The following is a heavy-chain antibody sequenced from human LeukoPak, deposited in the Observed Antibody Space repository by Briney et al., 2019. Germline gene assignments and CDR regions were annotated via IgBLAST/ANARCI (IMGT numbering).Heavy chain of an antibody. D-gene: IGHD2-15*01. J-gene: IGHJ4*02. V-gene: IGHV4-39*07. CDR2: VYYSAKT. CDR1: GATISSTSHY. Sequence: SETLSLTCTVSGATISSTSHYWSWIRQLPGKGLEWIGSVYYSAKTFYNPSLKSRVTISVDTSINQFSLKLSSVTAAETAVYYCVSGRGYCGGNRCYVDSIGDNWAQGTLVTVAS. CDR3: VSGRGYCGGNRCYVDSIGDN.